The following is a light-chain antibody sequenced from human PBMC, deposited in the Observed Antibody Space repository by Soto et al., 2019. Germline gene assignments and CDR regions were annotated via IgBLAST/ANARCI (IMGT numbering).Light chain of an antibody. Sequence: EIVMTQSPATLSVSPGERVTLSCRASQSVSTNLAWFQQRPGQAPRLLIYGASTGATGIPARFSGSGFGTEFTLTISSLQSEDLAVYYCQQYNNWPPYTFGQGTKLEI. CDR3: QQYNNWPPYT. J-gene: IGKJ2*01. V-gene: IGKV3-15*01. CDR2: GAS. CDR1: QSVSTN.